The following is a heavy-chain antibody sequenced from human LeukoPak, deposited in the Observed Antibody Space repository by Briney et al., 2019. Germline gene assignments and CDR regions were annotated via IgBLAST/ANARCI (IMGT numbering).Heavy chain of an antibody. V-gene: IGHV1-8*01. CDR3: VRDGEGVAISVNYWFDP. D-gene: IGHD3-10*01. J-gene: IGHJ5*02. CDR1: RFTFTSYD. Sequence: ASVKVSCKASRFTFTSYDINWVRQASGQGLEWMGWMNPNNGNTGYAQKFQGRVTMTRDTSISTAYMELRGLRSEDTAVYYCVRDGEGVAISVNYWFDPWGQGTLVTVSS. CDR2: MNPNNGNT.